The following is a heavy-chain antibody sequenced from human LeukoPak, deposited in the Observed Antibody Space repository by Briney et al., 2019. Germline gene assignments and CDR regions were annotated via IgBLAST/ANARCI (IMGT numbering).Heavy chain of an antibody. J-gene: IGHJ4*02. CDR2: IKSKTDGGTT. V-gene: IGHV3-15*01. CDR1: GFTFSSYA. D-gene: IGHD2-15*01. CDR3: YRSGGSCYGDY. Sequence: GGSLRLSCAASGFTFSSYAMSWVRQAPGKGLEWVGRIKSKTDGGTTDYAAPVKGRFTISRDDSKNTLYLQMNSLKTEDTAVYYCYRSGGSCYGDYWGQGTLVTVSS.